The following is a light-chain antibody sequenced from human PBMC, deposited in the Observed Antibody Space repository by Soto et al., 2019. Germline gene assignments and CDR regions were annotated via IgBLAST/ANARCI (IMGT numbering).Light chain of an antibody. V-gene: IGKV3-15*01. J-gene: IGKJ5*01. CDR2: GAS. Sequence: EIVMTQSPATLSVSPWESATLSCRASQSVSSNLAWYQQKPGQAPSLLLYGASTRATGTPARFSGSGSGTDFTLTISSLEAEDFAVYYCQQRSNWPLEVTFGQGTRLEIK. CDR1: QSVSSN. CDR3: QQRSNWPLEVT.